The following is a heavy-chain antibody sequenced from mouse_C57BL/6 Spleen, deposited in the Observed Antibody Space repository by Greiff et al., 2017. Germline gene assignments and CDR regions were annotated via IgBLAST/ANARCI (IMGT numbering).Heavy chain of an antibody. CDR2: IYPRSGNT. CDR1: GYTFTSYG. Sequence: VQLVESGAELARPGASVKLSCKASGYTFTSYGISWVKQRTGQGLEWIGEIYPRSGNTYYNEKFKGKATLTADKSSSPAYMELRSLTSEDSAVYFCARGEDYYGSSYRYFDVWGTGTTVTVSS. J-gene: IGHJ1*03. D-gene: IGHD1-1*01. V-gene: IGHV1-81*01. CDR3: ARGEDYYGSSYRYFDV.